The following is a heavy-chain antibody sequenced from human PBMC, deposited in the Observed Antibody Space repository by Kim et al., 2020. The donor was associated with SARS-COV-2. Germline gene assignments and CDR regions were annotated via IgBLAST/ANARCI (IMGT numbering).Heavy chain of an antibody. Sequence: AQQFQGRVTMTRDTSISTAYMELSRLRSDDTAVYYCARDGKRSSGWYYFDYWGQGTLVTVSS. D-gene: IGHD6-19*01. CDR3: ARDGKRSSGWYYFDY. V-gene: IGHV1-2*02. J-gene: IGHJ4*02.